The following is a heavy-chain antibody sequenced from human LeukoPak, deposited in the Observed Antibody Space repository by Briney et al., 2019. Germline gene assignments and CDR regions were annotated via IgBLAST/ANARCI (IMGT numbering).Heavy chain of an antibody. CDR3: ARLSYSSSSYYYYYMDV. CDR1: GGSISSYY. J-gene: IGHJ6*03. D-gene: IGHD6-6*01. V-gene: IGHV4-59*01. CDR2: IYYSGST. Sequence: SETLSLTCTVSGGSISSYYWSWIRQPPGKGLEWIGYIYYSGSTNYNPSLKSRVTISVDTSKNQFSLKLSSVTAADTAVYYCARLSYSSSSYYYYYMDVWGKGTTVTVSS.